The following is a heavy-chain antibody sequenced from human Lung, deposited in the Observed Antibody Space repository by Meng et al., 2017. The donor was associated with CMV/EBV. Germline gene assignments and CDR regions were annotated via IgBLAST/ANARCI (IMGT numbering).Heavy chain of an antibody. Sequence: GEXXKISCAASGFTISSYSMNWVRQAPGKGLEWVSSIISSSSYIYYADSVKGRFTISRDNAKNSLYLQMNSLRAEDTAVYYCARVLVMGSYYFDYWGQGTLVTVSS. V-gene: IGHV3-21*01. CDR1: GFTISSYS. J-gene: IGHJ4*02. CDR2: IISSSSYI. CDR3: ARVLVMGSYYFDY. D-gene: IGHD3-16*01.